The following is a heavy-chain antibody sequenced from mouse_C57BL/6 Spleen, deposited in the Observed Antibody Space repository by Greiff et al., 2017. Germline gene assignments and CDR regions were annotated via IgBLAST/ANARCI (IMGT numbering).Heavy chain of an antibody. D-gene: IGHD2-2*01. J-gene: IGHJ3*01. CDR3: ASYGYDWFAY. CDR2: IWSGGST. V-gene: IGHV2-2*01. Sequence: QVQLQQSGPGLVQPSPSLSITCTVSGFSLTSYGVHWVRQSPGKGLEWLGVIWSGGSTDYNAAFISRLGISKDNSKCQVFFKMNSLQADDTAIYYCASYGYDWFAYWGQGTLVTVSA. CDR1: GFSLTSYG.